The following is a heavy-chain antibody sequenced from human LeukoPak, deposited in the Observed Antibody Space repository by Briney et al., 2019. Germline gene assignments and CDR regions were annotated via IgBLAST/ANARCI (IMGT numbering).Heavy chain of an antibody. V-gene: IGHV4-59*08. CDR2: IYYSGST. CDR3: ARGEDYYDSSGYYVWFDP. CDR1: GGSISSYY. Sequence: PSETLSLTCTVSGGSISSYYWSWIRQPPGKGLEWIGYIYYSGSTNYNPSLKSRVTISVATSKNQFSLKLSSVTAADTAVYYCARGEDYYDSSGYYVWFDPWGQGTLVTVSS. D-gene: IGHD3-22*01. J-gene: IGHJ5*02.